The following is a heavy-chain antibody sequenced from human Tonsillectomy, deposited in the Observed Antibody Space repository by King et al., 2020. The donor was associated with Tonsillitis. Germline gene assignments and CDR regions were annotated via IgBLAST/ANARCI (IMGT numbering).Heavy chain of an antibody. CDR1: GFTFSSYW. CDR2: INSDGSST. J-gene: IGHJ6*03. V-gene: IGHV3-74*01. Sequence: VQLVESGGGLVQPGGSLRLSCAASGFTFSSYWMHWVRQAPGKGLVWVSRINSDGSSTSYADSVKGRFPFSRDNAKNTLYLQMNSLRAEDTAVYYCARETQAYYYYMDVWGKGTTVTVSS. CDR3: ARETQAYYYYMDV.